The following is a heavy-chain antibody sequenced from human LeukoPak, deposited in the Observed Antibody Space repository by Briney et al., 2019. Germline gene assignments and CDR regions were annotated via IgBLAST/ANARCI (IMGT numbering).Heavy chain of an antibody. CDR2: INSDGSTT. Sequence: PGGSLRLSCEASGFTFSSYWMHWARQAPGKGLVWVSRINSDGSTTSYADSVKGRFTISRDNAKNTLYLQMNSLRAEDTAVYYCAKRRTNYDILTGDFDYWGQGTLVTVSS. CDR1: GFTFSSYW. CDR3: AKRRTNYDILTGDFDY. D-gene: IGHD3-9*01. V-gene: IGHV3-74*01. J-gene: IGHJ4*02.